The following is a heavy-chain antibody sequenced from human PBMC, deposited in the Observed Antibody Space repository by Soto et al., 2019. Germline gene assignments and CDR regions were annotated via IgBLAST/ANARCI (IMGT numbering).Heavy chain of an antibody. CDR3: ARGPYCSTNTCYPDPNWFDP. Sequence: QLQLQESGSGLVKPSQTLSLNCGVSGGSISSGGYSWSWIRQPPGNGLEWIGNIYHSGRTDYNPSLERRVTILMDRSKNQFSLKLSSVTAADTAVYYCARGPYCSTNTCYPDPNWFDPWGQGTLVTVSA. V-gene: IGHV4-30-2*01. D-gene: IGHD2-2*01. J-gene: IGHJ5*02. CDR1: GGSISSGGYS. CDR2: IYHSGRT.